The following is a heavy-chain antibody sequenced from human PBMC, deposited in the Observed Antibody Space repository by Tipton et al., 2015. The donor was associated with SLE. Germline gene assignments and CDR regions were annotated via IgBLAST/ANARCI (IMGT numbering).Heavy chain of an antibody. CDR1: GGSISSHY. Sequence: TLSITCTVSGGSISSHYWSWIRQPPGKGLEWIGYIYYSGSTNYNPSLKSRVTISVGTSKNQFSLKLSSVTAADTAVYYCARVRVGAPDYWGQGTLVTVSS. CDR2: IYYSGST. J-gene: IGHJ4*02. D-gene: IGHD1-26*01. CDR3: ARVRVGAPDY. V-gene: IGHV4-59*11.